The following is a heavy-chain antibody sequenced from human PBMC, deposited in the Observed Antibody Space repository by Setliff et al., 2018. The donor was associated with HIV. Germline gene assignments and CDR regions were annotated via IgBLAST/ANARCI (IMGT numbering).Heavy chain of an antibody. Sequence: ASVKVSCKASGYTFSNYGTSWVRQAPGQGLEWMGWISAYNDNTHYAQKLQGRVTMTTDTSTNTAYMELRSLRSDDTAVYYCARGQYGDELFDYWGQGTLVTVSS. D-gene: IGHD4-17*01. CDR1: GYTFSNYG. CDR3: ARGQYGDELFDY. V-gene: IGHV1-18*01. CDR2: ISAYNDNT. J-gene: IGHJ4*02.